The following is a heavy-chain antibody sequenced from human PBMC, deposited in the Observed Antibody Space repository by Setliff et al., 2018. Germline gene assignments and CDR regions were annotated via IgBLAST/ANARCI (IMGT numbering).Heavy chain of an antibody. CDR3: TRDVFDFRTGQAGP. Sequence: PGGSLRLSCAASGFTFSSLWMSWVRQAPGKGLEWVANINQEGSAKFYVDSVKGRFTISRDNAKNSLYLQMNSLRAEDTAVYYCTRDVFDFRTGQAGPWGQGTLVTVSS. V-gene: IGHV3-7*01. J-gene: IGHJ5*02. CDR1: GFTFSSLW. CDR2: INQEGSAK. D-gene: IGHD3-3*01.